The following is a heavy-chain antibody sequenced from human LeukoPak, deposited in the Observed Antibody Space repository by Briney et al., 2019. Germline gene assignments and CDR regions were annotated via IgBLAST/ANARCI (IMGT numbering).Heavy chain of an antibody. CDR3: ARDQRYYDSSGHLDY. V-gene: IGHV1-46*01. J-gene: IGHJ4*02. D-gene: IGHD3-22*01. CDR1: GYTFTGYY. CDR2: INPSGGRT. Sequence: ASVKVSCKASGYTFTGYYMHWVRQAPGQGLEWMGIINPSGGRTSYAQKFQGRVTMTRDTSTSTVYMELSSLRSEHTAVYYCARDQRYYDSSGHLDYWGQGTLVTVSS.